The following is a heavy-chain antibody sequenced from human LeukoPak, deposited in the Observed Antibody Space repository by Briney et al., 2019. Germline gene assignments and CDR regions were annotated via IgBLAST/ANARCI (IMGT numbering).Heavy chain of an antibody. CDR1: GFTFSSYA. CDR2: ISSNGGST. J-gene: IGHJ4*02. D-gene: IGHD3-16*02. CDR3: ARAVEGYDYVWGSYRYYYFDY. Sequence: GGSLRLSCAASGFTFSSYAMHWVRQAPGKGLEYVSAISSNGGSTYYANSVKGRFTISRDNSKNTLYLQMGSLRAEDMAVYYCARAVEGYDYVWGSYRYYYFDYWGQGTLVTVSS. V-gene: IGHV3-64*01.